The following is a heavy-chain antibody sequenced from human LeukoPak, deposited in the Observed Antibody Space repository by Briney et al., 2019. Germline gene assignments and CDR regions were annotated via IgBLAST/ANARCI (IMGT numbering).Heavy chain of an antibody. J-gene: IGHJ4*02. CDR2: ISYDGSST. D-gene: IGHD2-21*02. Sequence: GGSLRLSCAASGFTFSLYAMHWVRQAPGKGLEWVALISYDGSSTYYADSVKGRFTISRDDSKNTLYLQMNSLRAEDTAVYYCARDLCGGDCRSLDYWGQGTLVTVSS. V-gene: IGHV3-30-3*01. CDR1: GFTFSLYA. CDR3: ARDLCGGDCRSLDY.